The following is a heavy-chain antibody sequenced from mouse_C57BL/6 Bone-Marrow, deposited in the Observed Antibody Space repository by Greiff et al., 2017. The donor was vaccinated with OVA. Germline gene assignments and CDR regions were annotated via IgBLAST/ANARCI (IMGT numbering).Heavy chain of an antibody. CDR2: IDPENGDT. V-gene: IGHV14-4*01. CDR3: TTWNWYFEV. CDR1: GFNIKDDY. J-gene: IGHJ1*03. Sequence: EVQLQQSGAELVRPGASVKLSCTASGFNIKDDYMHWVKQRPEQGLEWIGWIDPENGDTEYASKFQGKATITADTSSNTAYLQLSSLTSEDTAVYYCTTWNWYFEVWGTGTTVTVSS.